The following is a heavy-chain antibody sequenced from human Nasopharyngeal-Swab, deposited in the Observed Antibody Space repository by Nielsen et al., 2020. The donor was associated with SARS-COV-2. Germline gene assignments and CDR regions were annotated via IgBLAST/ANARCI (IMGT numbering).Heavy chain of an antibody. Sequence: SETLSLTCTVSGGSISSSRHRWGWIRQPPGKGLEWIGQILVNRYTEYHPSVRGRIAVYADTSENYFSLRLSSVTAADTAVYYCARLDPFGSEDKWGQGTLVTVSS. CDR1: GGSISSSRHR. CDR2: ILVNRYT. D-gene: IGHD3-3*01. V-gene: IGHV4-39*02. CDR3: ARLDPFGSEDK. J-gene: IGHJ4*02.